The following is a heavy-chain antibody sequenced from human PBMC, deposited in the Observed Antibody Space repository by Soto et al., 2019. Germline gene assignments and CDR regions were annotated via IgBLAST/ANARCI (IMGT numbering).Heavy chain of an antibody. D-gene: IGHD5-12*01. CDR3: ARHRPGYSGYDSHHSFDY. CDR2: IYYSGST. CDR1: GGSISSYY. J-gene: IGHJ4*02. V-gene: IGHV4-59*08. Sequence: SETLSLTCTVSGGSISSYYWSWIRQPPGKGLEWIGYIYYSGSTNYNPSLKSRVTISVDTSKNQFSLKLSSVTAADTAVYYCARHRPGYSGYDSHHSFDYWGQGTLVTVSS.